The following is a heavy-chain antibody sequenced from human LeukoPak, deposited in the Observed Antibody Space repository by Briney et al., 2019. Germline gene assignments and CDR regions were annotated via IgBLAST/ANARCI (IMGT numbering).Heavy chain of an antibody. CDR2: INPSGGST. CDR1: GYTFTSYY. D-gene: IGHD3-3*01. V-gene: IGHV1-46*01. Sequence: GASVKVSCKASGYTFTSYYMHWVRQAPGQGLEWMGIINPSGGSTSYAQKFQGRVTMTRDTSTSTVYMELSSLRSEDTAVYYCARGRGGSAGAKLRFLEWPPEYFDYWGQGTLVTVSS. J-gene: IGHJ4*02. CDR3: ARGRGGSAGAKLRFLEWPPEYFDY.